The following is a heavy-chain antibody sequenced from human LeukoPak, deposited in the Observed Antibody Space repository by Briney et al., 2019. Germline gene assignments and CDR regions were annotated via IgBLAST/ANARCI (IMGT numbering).Heavy chain of an antibody. V-gene: IGHV3-9*01. CDR2: ISWNSRSI. Sequence: PGGSLRLSCAASGFTFDDYAMHWIRQAPGKGLEWVSGISWNSRSIGYADSVKGRFTISRDNARNSLYLQMNSLRAEDTALYYCARDLGAYYDSSDNWFDPWGQGTLVTVSS. J-gene: IGHJ5*02. CDR1: GFTFDDYA. CDR3: ARDLGAYYDSSDNWFDP. D-gene: IGHD3-22*01.